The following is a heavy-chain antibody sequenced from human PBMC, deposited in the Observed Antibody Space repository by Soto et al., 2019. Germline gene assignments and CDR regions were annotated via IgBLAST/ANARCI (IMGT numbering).Heavy chain of an antibody. CDR1: GDTFSNFW. D-gene: IGHD3-22*01. V-gene: IGHV5-51*01. J-gene: IGHJ4*02. CDR2: IYVADSDT. Sequence: PGESLKIACDGSGDTFSNFWIGLLRQIPLRFLESMGIIYVADSDTRYSPSFQGHVTISVDKSISTAYLQWSSLKASDTAVYYCVRETVDSFDSSGYPDHWGQGTLVTVSS. CDR3: VRETVDSFDSSGYPDH.